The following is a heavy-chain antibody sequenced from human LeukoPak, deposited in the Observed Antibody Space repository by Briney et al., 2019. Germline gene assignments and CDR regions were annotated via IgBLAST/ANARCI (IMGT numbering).Heavy chain of an antibody. CDR3: ASTPSVGDYYPWYFDL. Sequence: GGSLRLSCAASGITFSTYSMNWVRQAPGKGLEWVSSISYSSIYIYYADSVEGRFTISRDNAKNSLYLQMNSLRAEDTAVYYCASTPSVGDYYPWYFDLWGRGTLVTVSS. CDR1: GITFSTYS. V-gene: IGHV3-21*01. CDR2: ISYSSIYI. J-gene: IGHJ2*01. D-gene: IGHD1-26*01.